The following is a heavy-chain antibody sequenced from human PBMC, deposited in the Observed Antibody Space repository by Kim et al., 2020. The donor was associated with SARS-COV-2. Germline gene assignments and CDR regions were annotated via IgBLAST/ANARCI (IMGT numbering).Heavy chain of an antibody. V-gene: IGHV3-30*18. CDR2: ISYDGSNK. D-gene: IGHD4-17*01. Sequence: GGSLRLSCAASGFTFSSYGMHWVRQAPGKGLEWVAVISYDGSNKYYADSVKGRFTISRDNSKNTLYLQMNSLRAEDTAVYYCAKDRGDYGGNSGQADYWGQGTLVTVSS. CDR1: GFTFSSYG. CDR3: AKDRGDYGGNSGQADY. J-gene: IGHJ4*02.